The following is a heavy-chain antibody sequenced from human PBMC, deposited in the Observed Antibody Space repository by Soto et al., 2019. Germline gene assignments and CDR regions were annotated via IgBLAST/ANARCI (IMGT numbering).Heavy chain of an antibody. CDR1: GGSISSYY. Sequence: SETLSLTCTVSGGSISSYYWSWIRQPPGKGLEWIGYIYHSGSTYYNPSLKSRVTISVDRSKNQFSLKLSSVTAADTAVYYCARVPDRWGQGTLVTGSS. CDR3: ARVPDR. V-gene: IGHV4-59*12. CDR2: IYHSGST. D-gene: IGHD2-2*01. J-gene: IGHJ5*02.